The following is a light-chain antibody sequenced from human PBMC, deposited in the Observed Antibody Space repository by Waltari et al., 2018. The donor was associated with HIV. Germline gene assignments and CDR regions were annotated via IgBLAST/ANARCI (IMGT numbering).Light chain of an antibody. J-gene: IGKJ3*01. CDR2: AAS. CDR3: QQTYSGLT. Sequence: DIQMTQSPSSLSASLGDRVTLTCRASQTINIYLNWYQQKTGKAPNLLIYAASTLQSGVPSRFSGNGSETDFTLTINGLQVEDFATYYCQQTYSGLTFGPGTKVDV. CDR1: QTINIY. V-gene: IGKV1-39*01.